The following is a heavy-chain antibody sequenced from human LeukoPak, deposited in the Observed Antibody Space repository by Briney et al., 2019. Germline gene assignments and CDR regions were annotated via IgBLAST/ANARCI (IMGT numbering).Heavy chain of an antibody. D-gene: IGHD2-2*02. Sequence: GGSLRLSCAASGFTFSRYSMNWVRQAPGKGLEWVSYISRSGSTIYYADSVKGRFTISRDNAKNSLYLQMNSLRDEDTAVYYCARDTEHLYFIFDYWGQGTLVTVSS. CDR1: GFTFSRYS. CDR2: ISRSGSTI. J-gene: IGHJ4*02. CDR3: ARDTEHLYFIFDY. V-gene: IGHV3-48*02.